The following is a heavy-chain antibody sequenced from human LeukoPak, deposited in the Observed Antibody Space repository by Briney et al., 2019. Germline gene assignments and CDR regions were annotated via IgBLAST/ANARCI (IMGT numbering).Heavy chain of an antibody. CDR1: GYTLTDYY. Sequence: ASVKVSCKASGYTLTDYYMHWVRQPPGQGLEWMGWINPNSGGTNYAQKFQGRVTMTRDTSISTDYMELSRLRSDDTAVYYCARGPTVVVVAARYYYYGMDVWGQGTTVTVSS. CDR3: ARGPTVVVVAARYYYYGMDV. J-gene: IGHJ6*02. CDR2: INPNSGGT. D-gene: IGHD2-15*01. V-gene: IGHV1-2*02.